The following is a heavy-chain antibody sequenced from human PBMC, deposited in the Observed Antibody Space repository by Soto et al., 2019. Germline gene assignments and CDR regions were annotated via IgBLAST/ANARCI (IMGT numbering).Heavy chain of an antibody. Sequence: SETLSLTCTVSCGSISSRSYYWGWIRQPPGKGLEWIGSIYYSGSTYYNPSLKSRVTISVDTSKNQFSLKLSSVTAADTAVYYCARHRRRDIVVVVAATIKWGQGTLVTVSS. CDR3: ARHRRRDIVVVVAATIK. J-gene: IGHJ4*02. CDR2: IYYSGST. D-gene: IGHD2-15*01. V-gene: IGHV4-39*01. CDR1: CGSISSRSYY.